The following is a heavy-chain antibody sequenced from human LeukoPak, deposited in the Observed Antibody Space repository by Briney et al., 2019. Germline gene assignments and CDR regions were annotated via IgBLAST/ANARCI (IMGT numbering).Heavy chain of an antibody. D-gene: IGHD3-10*01. Sequence: GGSLRLSCAASGFTFSSYWMSWVRQAPGKGLEWVANIKQDGSEKYYVDSVKGRFTISRDNAKNSLYLQMNSLRAEDTAVYYCARGYGPGSSSPFDYWGQGTLVTVSS. J-gene: IGHJ4*02. CDR1: GFTFSSYW. CDR3: ARGYGPGSSSPFDY. CDR2: IKQDGSEK. V-gene: IGHV3-7*01.